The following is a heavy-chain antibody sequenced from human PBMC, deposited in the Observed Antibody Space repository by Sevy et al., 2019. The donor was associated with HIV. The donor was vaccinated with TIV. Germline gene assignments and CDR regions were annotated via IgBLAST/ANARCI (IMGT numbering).Heavy chain of an antibody. Sequence: GGSLRLSCAASGFTFSNYAMSWDRQTPGKGLEWVSAISGSADATYYTYSVKGRFTISRDNSKNTVYLQMNSLRAEDTAVYYCVKEVSQYSYSDYWGQGTLVTVSS. V-gene: IGHV3-23*01. CDR3: VKEVSQYSYSDY. CDR1: GFTFSNYA. CDR2: ISGSADAT. D-gene: IGHD5-18*01. J-gene: IGHJ4*02.